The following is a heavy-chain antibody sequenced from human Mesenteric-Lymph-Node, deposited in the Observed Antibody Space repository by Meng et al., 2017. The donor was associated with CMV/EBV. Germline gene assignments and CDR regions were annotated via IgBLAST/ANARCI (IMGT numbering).Heavy chain of an antibody. J-gene: IGHJ6*02. CDR1: GFAFHEYG. V-gene: IGHV3-23*01. CDR3: TTDEGIPAAIPANYYYYYGMDV. Sequence: GGSLRLSCAASGFAFHEYGMTWVRQAPGKGLEWVSTISGSGGTTYYADSVKGRFTISRDNSKNTLYLQMNSLRAEDTAVYYCTTDEGIPAAIPANYYYYYGMDVWGQGTTVTVSS. D-gene: IGHD2-2*01. CDR2: ISGSGGTT.